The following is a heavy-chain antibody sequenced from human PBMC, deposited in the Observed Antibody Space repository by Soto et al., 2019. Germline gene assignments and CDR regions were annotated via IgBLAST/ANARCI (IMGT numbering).Heavy chain of an antibody. V-gene: IGHV3-23*01. Sequence: EVQLLGSGGGLVQPGGSLRLSCAASGFTFSSNAMGWVRQAPGKGLEWVSHISGSGGVTYYADSVKGRFTISRDNAKNTPNLQMNRLRVEDTAVYYCAREGVYSAYGYAFANWGKLTIVTVSS. D-gene: IGHD5-12*01. CDR3: AREGVYSAYGYAFAN. J-gene: IGHJ3*02. CDR2: ISGSGGVT. CDR1: GFTFSSNA.